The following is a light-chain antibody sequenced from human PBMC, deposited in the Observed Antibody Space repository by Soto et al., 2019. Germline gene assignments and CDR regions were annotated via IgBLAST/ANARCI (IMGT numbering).Light chain of an antibody. Sequence: DIQMTQSPSSLSASVGDRVTITCRASQAIRNDLGWYQQKPGKAPMRLIYAASSLQSGVPSRFTGSGSGTDFTLTVSSLQPEDSAPYYCLQYNTFPWTFGQGTRVEIK. CDR2: AAS. CDR3: LQYNTFPWT. J-gene: IGKJ1*01. V-gene: IGKV1-17*01. CDR1: QAIRND.